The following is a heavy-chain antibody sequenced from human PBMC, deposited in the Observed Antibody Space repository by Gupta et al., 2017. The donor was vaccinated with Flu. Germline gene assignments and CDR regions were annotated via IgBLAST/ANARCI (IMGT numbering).Heavy chain of an antibody. CDR2: IKSKTDGGTT. Sequence: EVQLVESGGGLVKPGGSLRLSCAASGFTFSTAWLSWVRQAPGKGLEWVGRIKSKTDGGTTDYAAPVKGRFTISRDDSKNTLYLQMNSLKTEDTAVYYCTTDKSGRYCSSTSCYNLDYWGQGTLVTVSS. CDR1: GFTFSTAW. V-gene: IGHV3-15*01. D-gene: IGHD2-2*02. CDR3: TTDKSGRYCSSTSCYNLDY. J-gene: IGHJ4*02.